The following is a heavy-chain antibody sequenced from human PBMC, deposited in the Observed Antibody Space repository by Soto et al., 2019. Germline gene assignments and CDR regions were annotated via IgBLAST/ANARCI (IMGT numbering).Heavy chain of an antibody. Sequence: GGSLRLSCAASGFTFSSYGMHWVRQAPGKGLEWVAVIWYDGSNKYYADSVKGRFTISRDNSKNTLYLQMNSLRAEDTAVYYCARVEYYGSGSYSPSDYWGQGTLVAVSS. CDR3: ARVEYYGSGSYSPSDY. V-gene: IGHV3-33*01. CDR1: GFTFSSYG. D-gene: IGHD3-10*01. J-gene: IGHJ4*02. CDR2: IWYDGSNK.